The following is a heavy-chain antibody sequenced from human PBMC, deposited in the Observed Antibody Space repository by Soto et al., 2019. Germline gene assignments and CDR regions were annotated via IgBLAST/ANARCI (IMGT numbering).Heavy chain of an antibody. J-gene: IGHJ6*01. CDR1: GFTFSTYG. CDR3: AKDLQSYGDYGYYCYGMDV. D-gene: IGHD4-17*01. Sequence: QVQLVESGGGEVQPGRSLTISCAASGFTFSTYGMHWVRQTPGKGLEWVAVISYDGTNKFYSDSVKGRFTISRDNFKNTLTLQMNILRADDTAVYSCAKDLQSYGDYGYYCYGMDVWVLGTRVTVSS. V-gene: IGHV3-30*18. CDR2: ISYDGTNK.